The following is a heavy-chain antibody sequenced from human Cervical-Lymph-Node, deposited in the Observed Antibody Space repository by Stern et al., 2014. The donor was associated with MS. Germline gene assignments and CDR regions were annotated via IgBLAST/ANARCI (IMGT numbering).Heavy chain of an antibody. CDR3: ALSSETSDRWYSLGYDL. CDR1: GRTFSKFP. Sequence: QLVQSGAEVTKPGSSVKVSCKASGRTFSKFPSSWVRQAPGQGLEWMGGIFPVFGTPTYAQEFRGRVTITADVSTSTVYMELSSLRSDDTAVYYCALSSETSDRWYSLGYDLWGQGTLVTVSS. V-gene: IGHV1-69*01. J-gene: IGHJ5*02. D-gene: IGHD6-13*01. CDR2: IFPVFGTP.